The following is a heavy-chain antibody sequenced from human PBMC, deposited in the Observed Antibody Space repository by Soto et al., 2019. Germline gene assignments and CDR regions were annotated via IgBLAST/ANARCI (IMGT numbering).Heavy chain of an antibody. J-gene: IGHJ4*02. CDR3: TRDRKATVVTHY. V-gene: IGHV3-49*03. CDR2: IRSKAYGGTT. Sequence: PGGSLRLSCTASGFTFGDYAMSWFRQVPGKGLEWVGFIRSKAYGGTTEYAASVKGRFTISRDDSKSIAYLQMNSLKTEDTAVYYCTRDRKATVVTHYWGQGTLVTVSS. D-gene: IGHD4-17*01. CDR1: GFTFGDYA.